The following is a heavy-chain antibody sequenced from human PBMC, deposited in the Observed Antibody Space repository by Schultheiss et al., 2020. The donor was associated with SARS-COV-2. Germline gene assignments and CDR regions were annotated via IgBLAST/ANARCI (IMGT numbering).Heavy chain of an antibody. CDR1: GGSISSGGYY. CDR2: IYSSGTT. Sequence: SETLSLTCTVSGGSISSGGYYWSWIRQHPGKGLEWIGYIYSSGTTYYNPSLKSRVTISVDTSKNQFSLKLSSVTAADTAVYYCARDDYSHWFDPWGQGTLVTVSS. V-gene: IGHV4-31*03. CDR3: ARDDYSHWFDP. D-gene: IGHD4-11*01. J-gene: IGHJ5*02.